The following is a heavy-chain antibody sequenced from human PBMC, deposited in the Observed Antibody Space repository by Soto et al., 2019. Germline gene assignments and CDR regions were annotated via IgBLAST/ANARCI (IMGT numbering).Heavy chain of an antibody. Sequence: EVQLVESGGGLVQPGGSLRLSCAASGFTFSSYDMHWVRQATGKGLEWVSGIGIGGDPHYPGSVKGRFTVFRENGLNSVYLQMNSLGVGDTAVYYCARGGGAMGKYYYYGMDVWGQGTTVTVSS. CDR3: ARGGGAMGKYYYYGMDV. CDR2: IGIGGDP. D-gene: IGHD5-18*01. J-gene: IGHJ6*02. CDR1: GFTFSSYD. V-gene: IGHV3-13*05.